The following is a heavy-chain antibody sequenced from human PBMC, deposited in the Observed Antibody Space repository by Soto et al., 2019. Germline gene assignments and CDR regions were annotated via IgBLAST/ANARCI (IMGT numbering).Heavy chain of an antibody. V-gene: IGHV2-5*02. CDR2: VYWDDEK. Sequence: QITLIESGPPLVRPTQTLTLTCTFSGFSLNTNGVGVAWIRQPPGKALEWLALVYWDDEKRYSPSLKNRLTITKDTSKNQVVLTLTNVEPVDTGTYYCAHRAAPADWYYYWNMDVWGKGATVIVSS. CDR3: AHRAAPADWYYYWNMDV. J-gene: IGHJ6*03. D-gene: IGHD3-16*01. CDR1: GFSLNTNGVG.